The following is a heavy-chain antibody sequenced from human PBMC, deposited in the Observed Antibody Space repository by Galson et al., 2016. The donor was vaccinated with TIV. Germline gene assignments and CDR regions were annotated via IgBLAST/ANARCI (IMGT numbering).Heavy chain of an antibody. V-gene: IGHV1-69*13. CDR1: GGTFSDYG. CDR3: ATLGEYFGSGSYKTDF. CDR2: IIPIFHSA. D-gene: IGHD3-10*01. J-gene: IGHJ4*02. Sequence: SVKVSCKASGGTFSDYGISWARQAPGQGLEWMGRIIPIFHSAKSAQKFQDRVTITADESMSTVYMELSSLRSEDTAVSYCATLGEYFGSGSYKTDFWGQGTLVTVSS.